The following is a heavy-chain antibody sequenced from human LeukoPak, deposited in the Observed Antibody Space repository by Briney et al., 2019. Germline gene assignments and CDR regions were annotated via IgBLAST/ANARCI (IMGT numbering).Heavy chain of an antibody. J-gene: IGHJ4*02. CDR2: ISGSGGST. Sequence: GGPLRLSCAASGFTFSSYAMSWVRQAPGKGLEWVSAISGSGGSTYYADSVKGRFTISRDNSKNTLYLQMNSLRAEDTAVYYCAKDGAMVRGVSDYWGQGTLVTVSS. CDR1: GFTFSSYA. CDR3: AKDGAMVRGVSDY. D-gene: IGHD3-10*01. V-gene: IGHV3-23*01.